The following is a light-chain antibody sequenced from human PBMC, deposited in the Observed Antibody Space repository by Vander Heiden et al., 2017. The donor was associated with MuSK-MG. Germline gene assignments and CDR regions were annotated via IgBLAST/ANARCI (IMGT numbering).Light chain of an antibody. CDR2: GAS. CDR3: QQGKNWPPIT. Sequence: EIVLTQSPATLSVSPGESATLSCRASQSVSSNLAWYQQRPGQPPRLLIFGASVRDTGIPARFSGSGYGKEFTLTISSRQSEDFAVYYCQQGKNWPPITFGGRTKVDIK. CDR1: QSVSSN. V-gene: IGKV3D-15*01. J-gene: IGKJ4*01.